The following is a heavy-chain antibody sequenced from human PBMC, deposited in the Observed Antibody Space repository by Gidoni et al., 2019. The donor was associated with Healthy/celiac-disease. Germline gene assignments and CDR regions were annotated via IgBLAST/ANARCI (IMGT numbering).Heavy chain of an antibody. CDR2: INHSGST. CDR3: ARAAGRQWLVNYYYYYGMDV. J-gene: IGHJ6*02. CDR1: GGSFSGYY. V-gene: IGHV4-34*01. D-gene: IGHD6-19*01. Sequence: QVQLQQWGAGLLKPSETLSLTCAVYGGSFSGYYWSWIRQPPGKGLEWIGEINHSGSTNYNPSLKSRVTISVDTSKNQFSLKLSSVTAADTAVYYCARAAGRQWLVNYYYYYGMDVWGQGTTVTVSS.